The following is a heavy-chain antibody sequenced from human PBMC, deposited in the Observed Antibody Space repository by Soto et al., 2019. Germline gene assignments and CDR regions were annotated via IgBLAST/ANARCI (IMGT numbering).Heavy chain of an antibody. CDR1: GGSFSGYY. CDR2: INHSGST. D-gene: IGHD2-2*01. V-gene: IGHV4-34*01. Sequence: SQTLSLTCAVYGGSFSGYYWSWIRQPPGKGLEWIGEINHSGSTNYNPSLKSRVTISVDTSKNQFSLKLSSVTAADTAVYYCARGGPAAMLRWFDPWGQGTLVTVSS. CDR3: ARGGPAAMLRWFDP. J-gene: IGHJ5*02.